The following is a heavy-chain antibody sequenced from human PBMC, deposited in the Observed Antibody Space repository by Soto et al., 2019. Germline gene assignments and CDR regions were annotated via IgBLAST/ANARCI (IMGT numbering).Heavy chain of an antibody. CDR3: ARAQTTVTSSPWFDP. CDR2: IIPIFDIT. J-gene: IGHJ5*02. V-gene: IGHV1-69*17. D-gene: IGHD4-17*01. Sequence: QVQLVQSGAEVKKPGSSVKVSCKASGGPFSNSAINWVRQAPGQGLEWVGGIIPIFDITAYAQKFQGRVTITAGRSTNTAYMELRNLRSDDTAVYYCARAQTTVTSSPWFDPWGQGTLVTVSS. CDR1: GGPFSNSA.